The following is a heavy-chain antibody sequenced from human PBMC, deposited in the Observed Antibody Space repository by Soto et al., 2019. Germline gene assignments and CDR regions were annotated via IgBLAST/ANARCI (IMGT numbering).Heavy chain of an antibody. D-gene: IGHD3-3*01. J-gene: IGHJ5*02. CDR2: INHSGGS. CDR3: ARGHRSGYHAIWFGP. CDR1: GGSYSGYY. Sequence: SETLSLTCAVNGGSYSGYYWSWTRQSPEKGLEWMGDINHSGGSNCNPSRKSRVTISVDTSRNQFTLKLSSVTAADTAVYSCARGHRSGYHAIWFGPWGQGTLCGVSS. V-gene: IGHV4-34*01.